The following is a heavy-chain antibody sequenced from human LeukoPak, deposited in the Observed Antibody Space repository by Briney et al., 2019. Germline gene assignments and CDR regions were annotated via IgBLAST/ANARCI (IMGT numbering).Heavy chain of an antibody. V-gene: IGHV3-23*01. CDR3: AREVGAYDY. D-gene: IGHD1-26*01. J-gene: IGHJ4*02. CDR2: ISASGDTT. Sequence: PGGSLRLSCAASGFTFSSYSMNWVRQAPGKGLEWVSLISASGDTTYHAESVKGRFTISRDNSKNTLYLQMNSLRAEDTAVYYCAREVGAYDYWGQGTLVTVPS. CDR1: GFTFSSYS.